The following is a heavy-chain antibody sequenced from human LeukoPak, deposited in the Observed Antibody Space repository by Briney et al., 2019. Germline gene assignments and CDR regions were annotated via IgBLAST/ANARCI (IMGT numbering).Heavy chain of an antibody. CDR1: GFTFRTYS. Sequence: GGSLRLSCAASGFTFRTYSMNWVRQAPGKGLEWVSSIDGSSRSLYYADAVKGRFTISRDNAKNSLYLQMNSLRAEDTAVYYCAKASGYQLLPQNAFDIWGQGTMVTVSS. J-gene: IGHJ3*02. D-gene: IGHD2-2*01. CDR2: IDGSSRSL. CDR3: AKASGYQLLPQNAFDI. V-gene: IGHV3-21*01.